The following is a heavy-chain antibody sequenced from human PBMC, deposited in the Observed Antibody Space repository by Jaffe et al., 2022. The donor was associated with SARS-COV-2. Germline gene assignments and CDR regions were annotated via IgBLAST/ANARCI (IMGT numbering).Heavy chain of an antibody. J-gene: IGHJ4*02. D-gene: IGHD2-21*01. Sequence: EAQMLESGGGLVEPGGSLRLSCSGSNFTFSNYAMSWVRQSPGKGLEWVSAIGGDGVDTYYADSVKGRFTISRDNSKNILFLQLTTLRVEDTAMYYCARALLWFGGQGTQVTVSS. CDR1: NFTFSNYA. CDR2: IGGDGVDT. CDR3: ARALLWF. V-gene: IGHV3-23*01.